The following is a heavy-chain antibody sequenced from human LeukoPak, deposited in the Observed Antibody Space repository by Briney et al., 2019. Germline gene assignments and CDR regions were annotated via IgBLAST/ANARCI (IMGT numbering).Heavy chain of an antibody. CDR2: INHSGST. Sequence: PSETLSLTCAVYGGSFSGYYWSWIRQPPGKGLEWIGEINHSGSTNYNPSLKSRVTISVDTSKNQFSLKLSSVTAADTAVYYCARTPYLITIFGVVIEGAFDYWGQGTLVTVSS. D-gene: IGHD3-3*01. CDR1: GGSFSGYY. J-gene: IGHJ4*02. CDR3: ARTPYLITIFGVVIEGAFDY. V-gene: IGHV4-34*01.